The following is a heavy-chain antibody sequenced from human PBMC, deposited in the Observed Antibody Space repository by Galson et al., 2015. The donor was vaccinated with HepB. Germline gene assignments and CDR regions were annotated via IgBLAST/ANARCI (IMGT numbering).Heavy chain of an antibody. CDR3: ARSHSGIYGRGYMDV. CDR2: ISSSGTTI. V-gene: IGHV3-11*01. D-gene: IGHD6-19*01. Sequence: SLRLSCAASGFTFSDSYMSWIRQAPGKGLEWVSYISSSGTTIDYADSVKGRFTISRDNAKKFLYLQMSSLRADDTAVYYCARSHSGIYGRGYMDVWGKGTTVTVSS. J-gene: IGHJ6*03. CDR1: GFTFSDSY.